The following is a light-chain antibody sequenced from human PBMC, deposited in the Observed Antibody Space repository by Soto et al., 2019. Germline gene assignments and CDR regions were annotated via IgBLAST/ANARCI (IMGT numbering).Light chain of an antibody. CDR1: SNDVGSYDL. J-gene: IGLJ1*01. CDR3: CSYAGSGTYV. CDR2: EAT. V-gene: IGLV2-23*01. Sequence: QSVLTQPASVSGSPGQSITISCTGTSNDVGSYDLVSWYQQHPDTAPKLMIYEATKRPSGVSNRFSGSKSGNTASLTISGLLAEDEADYYCCSYAGSGTYVFGTGTKLTVL.